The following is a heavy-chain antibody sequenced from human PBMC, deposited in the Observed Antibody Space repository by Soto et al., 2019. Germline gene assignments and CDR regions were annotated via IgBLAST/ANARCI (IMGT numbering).Heavy chain of an antibody. CDR2: ISGSGGNT. CDR3: ATFRFCTSTSCFAEEGGY. J-gene: IGHJ4*02. CDR1: GFTFSSYG. D-gene: IGHD2-2*01. V-gene: IGHV3-23*01. Sequence: EVQLLESGGGLEQPGGPLRLSCAASGFTFSSYGMSWVRQAPGKGLEWVSAISGSGGNTYYADSVKGRFSISRDNSKNTLYLQMNSLRAEDTAVYYCATFRFCTSTSCFAEEGGYWGQGTLVTVSS.